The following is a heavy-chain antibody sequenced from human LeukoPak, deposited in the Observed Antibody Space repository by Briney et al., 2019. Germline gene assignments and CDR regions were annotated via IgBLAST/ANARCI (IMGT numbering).Heavy chain of an antibody. CDR1: GGSISSYY. V-gene: IGHV4-59*01. CDR2: IYYSGST. Sequence: SETLSLTCTVSGGSISSYYWSWIRQPPGKGLEWIGYIYYSGSTNYNPSLKSRVTISVDTSKNQFSLKLSSVTAADTAVYYCAAVWFGELVFDYWGQGTLVTVSS. CDR3: AAVWFGELVFDY. J-gene: IGHJ4*02. D-gene: IGHD3-10*01.